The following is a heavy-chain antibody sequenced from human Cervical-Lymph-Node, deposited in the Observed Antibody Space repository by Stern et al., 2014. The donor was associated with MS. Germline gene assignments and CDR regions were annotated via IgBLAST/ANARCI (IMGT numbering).Heavy chain of an antibody. CDR3: ARLTGVVDY. Sequence: VHLVESGSGLVKPSETLSLTCTVSGGSISRSTYYWGWIRQPPGEGLEWIGSMYYSGSTFYNPSVKSRVTISVDTSKNQFSLKLSSVTAADTAVYYCARLTGVVDYWGQGTLVTVSS. CDR2: MYYSGST. J-gene: IGHJ4*02. D-gene: IGHD7-27*01. V-gene: IGHV4-39*01. CDR1: GGSISRSTYY.